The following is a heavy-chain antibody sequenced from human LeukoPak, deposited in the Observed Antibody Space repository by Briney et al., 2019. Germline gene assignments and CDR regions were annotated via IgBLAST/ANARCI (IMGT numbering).Heavy chain of an antibody. J-gene: IGHJ3*02. Sequence: PGGSLRLSCAASGFTFSDYAMSWVRQAPGKGLEWVSYISSSSSPIYYADSVKGRFTISRDNAKNSLYLQMNSLRVEDTAVYYCARSAYCTSTSCLNGRGAFDIWGQGTMVTVSS. CDR1: GFTFSDYA. CDR2: ISSSSSPI. D-gene: IGHD2-2*01. CDR3: ARSAYCTSTSCLNGRGAFDI. V-gene: IGHV3-48*04.